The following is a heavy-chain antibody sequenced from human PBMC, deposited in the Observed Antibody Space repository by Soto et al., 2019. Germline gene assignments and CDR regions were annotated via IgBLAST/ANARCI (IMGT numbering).Heavy chain of an antibody. Sequence: EVQLVESGGGLVQPGGSLRLSCAASGFTFSDPYMDWVRQAPGKGLEWVGRTRNKANSYTTEYAASVKGRFTISRDDSKSSLYLQISSLKTEDTAVYYCARVALGYCGGTSCRRSFDLWGRGTLVTVSS. CDR2: TRNKANSYTT. V-gene: IGHV3-72*01. CDR1: GFTFSDPY. D-gene: IGHD2-2*01. CDR3: ARVALGYCGGTSCRRSFDL. J-gene: IGHJ2*01.